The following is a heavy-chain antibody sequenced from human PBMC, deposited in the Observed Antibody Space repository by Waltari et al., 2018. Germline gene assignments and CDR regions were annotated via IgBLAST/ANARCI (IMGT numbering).Heavy chain of an antibody. CDR1: GGSFSGYY. Sequence: QVQLQQWGAGLLKPSETLSLTCAVYGGSFSGYYWSWIRQPPGKGLEWIGEINHSGSTNYNPSLKRRVSISIDTSKNQFSLKLSSVTAADTAVYYCARAGAWYAFDIWGQGTMVTVSS. CDR3: ARAGAWYAFDI. J-gene: IGHJ3*02. D-gene: IGHD6-19*01. V-gene: IGHV4-34*01. CDR2: INHSGST.